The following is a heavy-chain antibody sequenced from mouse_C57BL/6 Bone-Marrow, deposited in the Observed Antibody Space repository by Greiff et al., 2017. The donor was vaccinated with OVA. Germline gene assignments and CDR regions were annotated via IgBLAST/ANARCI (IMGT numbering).Heavy chain of an antibody. Sequence: VQLQQSGAELVRPGTSVKLSCKASGYTFTSYWMHWVKQRPGQGLEWIGVIDPSGSYTNYNQKFKGKATLTVDTSYSTAYMQLSSLTSEESSLYSVARPISYYDSSYCWYFDVWGTGTTVTVSS. CDR2: IDPSGSYT. D-gene: IGHD1-1*01. CDR1: GYTFTSYW. CDR3: ARPISYYDSSYCWYFDV. V-gene: IGHV1-59*01. J-gene: IGHJ1*03.